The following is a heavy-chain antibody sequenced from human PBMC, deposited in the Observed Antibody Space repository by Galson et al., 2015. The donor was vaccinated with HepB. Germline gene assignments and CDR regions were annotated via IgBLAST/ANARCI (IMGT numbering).Heavy chain of an antibody. J-gene: IGHJ6*03. CDR1: GFTFSSYG. V-gene: IGHV3-30*18. D-gene: IGHD3-10*01. CDR3: AKFMVRVAYYYYYYMDV. Sequence: SLRLSCAASGFTFSSYGMHWVRQAPGKGLEWVAVISYDGSNKYYADSVKGRFTISRDNSKNTLYLQMNSLRAEDTAVYYCAKFMVRVAYYYYYYMDVWGKGTTVTVSS. CDR2: ISYDGSNK.